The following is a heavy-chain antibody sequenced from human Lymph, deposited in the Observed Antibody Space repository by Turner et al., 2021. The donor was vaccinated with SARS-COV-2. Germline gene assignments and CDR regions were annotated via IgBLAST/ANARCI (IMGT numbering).Heavy chain of an antibody. J-gene: IGHJ6*02. V-gene: IGHV3-9*01. CDR2: IRWSSGSI. CDR3: AKSQYPWDYYYYSMDV. D-gene: IGHD2-2*01. CDR1: GFTFDDYA. Sequence: EVQLVESGGGLVQPGRSLRLSCSASGFTFDDYAMHWVRKAPGKGLEWVSGIRWSSGSIGYADSVKSRFTIYRDNDKNSLELQMNSLRAEDTALYYCAKSQYPWDYYYYSMDVWGQGTTVTVSS.